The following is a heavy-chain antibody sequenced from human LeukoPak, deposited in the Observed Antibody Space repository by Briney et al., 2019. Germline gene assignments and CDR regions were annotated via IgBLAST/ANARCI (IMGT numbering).Heavy chain of an antibody. CDR3: AKAPYSSSLKFDH. CDR1: GITFSSYA. D-gene: IGHD6-13*01. J-gene: IGHJ4*02. V-gene: IGHV3-23*01. Sequence: GGSLRLSCAASGITFSSYAMSWVRQAPGKGLEWVSAISSSGGTTYYADSVRGRFTISRDNSKNTLYLQMNSLRAEDTAVYYCAKAPYSSSLKFDHWGQGTLVTVSS. CDR2: ISSSGGTT.